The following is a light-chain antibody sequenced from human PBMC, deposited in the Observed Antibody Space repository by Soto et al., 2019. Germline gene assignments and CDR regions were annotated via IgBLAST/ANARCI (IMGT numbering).Light chain of an antibody. CDR2: DGS. CDR1: QSISSY. V-gene: IGKV1-5*01. CDR3: QQYDSYPWT. Sequence: DIQMTQSPSSLSASVGDRVTITCRASQSISSYLNWYQQKPGKAPKFLIYDGSTLESGVPARFSGSGSGTEFTLTISSLQPDDFGTYFCQQYDSYPWTFGQGTKVDI. J-gene: IGKJ1*01.